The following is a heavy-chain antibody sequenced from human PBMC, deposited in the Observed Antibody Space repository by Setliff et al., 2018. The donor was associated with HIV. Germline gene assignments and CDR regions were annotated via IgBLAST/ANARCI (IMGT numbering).Heavy chain of an antibody. J-gene: IGHJ4*02. D-gene: IGHD5-12*01. CDR1: GGSINSSTYY. Sequence: SETLSLTCTVSGGSINSSTYYWGWIRQPPGKGLEWLATIHYSGSTYYNPSHKSGVTISADTSENQFSLKLSSVSAADTSVYYCSRHGSVYDFDYWGQGTLVTVSS. V-gene: IGHV4-39*01. CDR2: IHYSGST. CDR3: SRHGSVYDFDY.